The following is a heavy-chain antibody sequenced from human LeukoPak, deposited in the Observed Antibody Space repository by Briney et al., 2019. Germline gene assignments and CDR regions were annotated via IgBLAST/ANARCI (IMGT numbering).Heavy chain of an antibody. CDR1: GASIGSYY. D-gene: IGHD3-3*01. CDR2: IYHTGST. J-gene: IGHJ5*02. V-gene: IGHV4-59*08. Sequence: PSETLSLTCSVSGASIGSYYWSWIRQPPEKGLEWIGYIYHTGSTNYSPSLNSRVTMSVDTSKNEFSLKLSSVTAADTAVYYCARQSRLVIFGVANHWFDPWSQGTLVTVSS. CDR3: ARQSRLVIFGVANHWFDP.